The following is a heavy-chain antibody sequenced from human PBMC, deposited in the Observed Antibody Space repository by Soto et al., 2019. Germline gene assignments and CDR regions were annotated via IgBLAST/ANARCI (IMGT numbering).Heavy chain of an antibody. V-gene: IGHV2-5*02. CDR2: IHWDDDK. D-gene: IGHD7-27*01. Sequence: QITLKESGPALVKSTQTLTLTCTFSGFSLSSSGVGVGWIRQPPEKALQWLALIHWDDDKHFIPSLKPRLAITKDTSKNQVVLIMTNVDPVDTATYYCAHSLWVFDYWGQGILVTVSS. CDR3: AHSLWVFDY. CDR1: GFSLSSSGVG. J-gene: IGHJ4*02.